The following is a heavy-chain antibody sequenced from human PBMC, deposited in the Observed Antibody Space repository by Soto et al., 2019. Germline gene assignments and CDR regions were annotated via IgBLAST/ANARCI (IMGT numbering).Heavy chain of an antibody. CDR1: GGTFSSYA. D-gene: IGHD2-21*02. Sequence: QVPLVQSGAEVKKPGSSVKVSCKASGGTFSSYAISWVRQAPGQGLEWMGGIIPIFGTANYAQKFQGRVTITADESTSTAYMELSSLRSEDTAVYYCARGRCGGDCYSLAADAFDIWGQGTMVTVSS. V-gene: IGHV1-69*01. J-gene: IGHJ3*02. CDR2: IIPIFGTA. CDR3: ARGRCGGDCYSLAADAFDI.